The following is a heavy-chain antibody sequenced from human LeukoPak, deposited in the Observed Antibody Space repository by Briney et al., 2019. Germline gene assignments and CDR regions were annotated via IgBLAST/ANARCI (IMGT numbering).Heavy chain of an antibody. J-gene: IGHJ3*02. CDR2: IIPILGIA. CDR1: GGTFSSYA. V-gene: IGHV1-69*04. D-gene: IGHD2-15*01. CDR3: ARWAGSFDAFDI. Sequence: SVKVSCKASGGTFSSYAISRVRQAPGQGLEWMGRIIPILGIANYAQKFQGRVTITADKSTSTAYMELSSLRSEDTAVYYCARWAGSFDAFDIWGQGTMVTVSS.